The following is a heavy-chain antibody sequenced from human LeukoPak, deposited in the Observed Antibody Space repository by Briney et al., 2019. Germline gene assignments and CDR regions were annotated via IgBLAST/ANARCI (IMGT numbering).Heavy chain of an antibody. Sequence: TGGSLRLSCAASGFTFSSYAMSWVRQAPGKGLEWVSAISGSGGSTYYADSVKGRFTISRDNSKNTLYLQMNSLRAEDTAVYYCAKGHSSGWYYDYWGQGTLVTVSS. D-gene: IGHD6-19*01. CDR2: ISGSGGST. CDR1: GFTFSSYA. J-gene: IGHJ4*02. CDR3: AKGHSSGWYYDY. V-gene: IGHV3-23*01.